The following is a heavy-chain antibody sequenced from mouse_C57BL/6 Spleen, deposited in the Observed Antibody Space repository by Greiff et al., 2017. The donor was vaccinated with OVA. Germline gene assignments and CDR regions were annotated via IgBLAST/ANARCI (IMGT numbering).Heavy chain of an antibody. D-gene: IGHD2-12*01. Sequence: QVQLKQSGAELVRPGASVTLSCKASGYTFTDYEMHWVKQTPVHGLEWIGAIDPETGGTAYNQKFKGKAILTADKSSSTAYMELRSLTSEDSAVYYCTKGKLSIPDYWGQGTTLTVSS. CDR1: GYTFTDYE. CDR3: TKGKLSIPDY. V-gene: IGHV1-15*01. J-gene: IGHJ2*01. CDR2: IDPETGGT.